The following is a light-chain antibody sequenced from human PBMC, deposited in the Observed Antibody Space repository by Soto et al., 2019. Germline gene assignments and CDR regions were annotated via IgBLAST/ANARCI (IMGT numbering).Light chain of an antibody. CDR1: QDISNY. CDR2: LGS. V-gene: IGKV1-33*01. CDR3: MQPLQSWT. Sequence: DIQMTQSPASLSASVGDRVTITCQASQDISNYLNWYQQKPGKAPKLLIYLGSNRASGVPDRFSGSGSGTDFTLKISRVEAEDVGVYYCMQPLQSWTFGQGTKVDI. J-gene: IGKJ1*01.